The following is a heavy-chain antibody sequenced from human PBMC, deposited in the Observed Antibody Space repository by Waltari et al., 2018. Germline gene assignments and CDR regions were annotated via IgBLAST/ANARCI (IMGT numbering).Heavy chain of an antibody. D-gene: IGHD3-3*01. CDR1: GYTLSDSY. CDR3: ARDLFPNFWSGYGFDI. J-gene: IGHJ3*02. Sequence: QVHLVQSGAEVKKPGASVRVSCKTSGYTLSDSYIYWVRQAPGQGLEWMGWINPKSGATNPAQKFQGRVTLTRDTSTSTVYMELRGLTSDDTAIYYCARDLFPNFWSGYGFDIWGQGTKVTVSS. CDR2: INPKSGAT. V-gene: IGHV1-2*02.